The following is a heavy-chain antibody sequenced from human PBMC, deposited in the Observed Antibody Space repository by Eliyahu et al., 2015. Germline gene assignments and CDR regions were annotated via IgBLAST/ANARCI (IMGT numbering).Heavy chain of an antibody. CDR2: INTVGSTI. V-gene: IGHV3-11*01. CDR1: GFXFSXYY. J-gene: IGHJ4*02. CDR3: ARSFCGAGCYRGYFDS. Sequence: QVQLVESGGGLVKPGGSLRLSCAASGFXFSXYYMSWIRQAPGRGLEWVSYINTVGSTIYYADSVKGRFTISRDNSKNSLYLQMNNMRVEDTAVYYCARSFCGAGCYRGYFDSWGQGTLVTVSS. D-gene: IGHD2-15*01.